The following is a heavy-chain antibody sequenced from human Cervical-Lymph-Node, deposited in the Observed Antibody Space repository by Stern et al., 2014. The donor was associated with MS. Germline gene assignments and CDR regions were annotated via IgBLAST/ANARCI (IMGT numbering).Heavy chain of an antibody. CDR2: IYPDDSDI. CDR1: GYTFTNNW. CDR3: ARHPPRRKWDDPNYGMDV. Sequence: VQLVESGAEVKKPGESLKISCKGSGYTFTNNWIAWVRQMPGKGLEWMGIIYPDDSDIRYSPSLQGQVTISADKSLSTAYLQWRSLKAADSAVYYCARHPPRRKWDDPNYGMDVWGQGTTVTVSS. D-gene: IGHD1-1*01. J-gene: IGHJ6*02. V-gene: IGHV5-51*01.